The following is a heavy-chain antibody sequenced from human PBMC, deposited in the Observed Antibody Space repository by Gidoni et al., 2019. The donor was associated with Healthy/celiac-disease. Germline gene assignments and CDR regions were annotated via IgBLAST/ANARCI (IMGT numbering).Heavy chain of an antibody. CDR2: IYYSGST. CDR1: GGSISSYY. CDR3: ARQGRNYGDYYFDY. V-gene: IGHV4-59*08. J-gene: IGHJ4*02. D-gene: IGHD4-17*01. Sequence: QVQLQESGPGLVKPSEPLSLTCTVSGGSISSYYWSWIRQPPGKGLEWIGYIYYSGSTNYNPSLKIRVTISVDTSKNQFSLKLSSVTAADTAVYYCARQGRNYGDYYFDYWGQGTLVTVSS.